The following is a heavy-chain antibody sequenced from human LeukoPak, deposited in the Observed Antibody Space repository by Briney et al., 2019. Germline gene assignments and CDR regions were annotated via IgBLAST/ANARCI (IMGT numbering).Heavy chain of an antibody. D-gene: IGHD3-3*01. J-gene: IGHJ4*02. CDR2: INHSGST. V-gene: IGHV4-34*01. Sequence: TSSETLSLTCAVYGGSFSGYYWSWIRQPPGKGLEWIGEINHSGSTNYNPSLKSRVTISVDTSKNQFSLKLSSVTAADTAVYYCARGYLHITIFGVVIWGSLDYWGQGTLVTVSS. CDR3: ARGYLHITIFGVVIWGSLDY. CDR1: GGSFSGYY.